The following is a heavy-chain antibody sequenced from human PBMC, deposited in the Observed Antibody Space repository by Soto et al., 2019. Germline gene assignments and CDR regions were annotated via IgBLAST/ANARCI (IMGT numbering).Heavy chain of an antibody. D-gene: IGHD3-3*02. J-gene: IGHJ3*01. Sequence: QVRLVESGGGVVQPGTSLRLSCAASGFTFSDYVIHWVRQAAGKGLEWVASMTYDGATEYYADSVKGRFTMSRDNSKRALSLQMNSLRPHDTAVYYCARVRLSIAVNDALDVWGQGTRVTVSS. CDR1: GFTFSDYV. CDR2: MTYDGATE. CDR3: ARVRLSIAVNDALDV. V-gene: IGHV3-30*14.